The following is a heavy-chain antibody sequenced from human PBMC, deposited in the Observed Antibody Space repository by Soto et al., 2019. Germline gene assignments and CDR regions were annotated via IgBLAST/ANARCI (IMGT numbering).Heavy chain of an antibody. CDR3: ARGRRIAGRYNWFDP. CDR2: INHSGST. Sequence: SETLSLTCAVYGGSFSGYYWSWIRQPPGKGLEWIGEINHSGSTNYNPSLKSRVTISVDTSKNQFSLKLSSVTAADTAVYYCARGRRIAGRYNWFDPWGQGTLVTVSS. V-gene: IGHV4-34*01. D-gene: IGHD3-10*01. J-gene: IGHJ5*02. CDR1: GGSFSGYY.